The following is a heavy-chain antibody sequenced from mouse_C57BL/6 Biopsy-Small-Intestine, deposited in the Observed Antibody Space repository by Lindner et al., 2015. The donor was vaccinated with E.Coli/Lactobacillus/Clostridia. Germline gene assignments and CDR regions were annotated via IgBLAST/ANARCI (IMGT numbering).Heavy chain of an antibody. V-gene: IGHV5-17*01. CDR1: GFTFSDYG. J-gene: IGHJ4*01. CDR3: ANRGRDYYAMDY. Sequence: VQLQESGGGLVKPGGSLKLSCAASGFTFSDYGMHWVRQAPEKGLEWVAYISSGSSTIYYADTVKGRFTISRDNAKNTLFLQMTGLRSEDTAMYYCANRGRDYYAMDYWGSRNLSHRLL. CDR2: ISSGSSTI. D-gene: IGHD3-3*01.